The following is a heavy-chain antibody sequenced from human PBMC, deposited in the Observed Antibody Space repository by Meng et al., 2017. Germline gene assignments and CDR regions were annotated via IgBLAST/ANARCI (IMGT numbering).Heavy chain of an antibody. CDR3: AREASYYDYVWGSYRDY. Sequence: VPLVVSGGGLVKSGGYLRLACAVSGFTFSDYYMSWIRQAPGKGLEWVSYISSSGSTIYYADSVKGRFTISRDNAKNSLYLQMNSLRAEDTAVHYCAREASYYDYVWGSYRDYWGQGTLVTVSS. CDR2: ISSSGSTI. V-gene: IGHV3-11*01. D-gene: IGHD3-16*02. CDR1: GFTFSDYY. J-gene: IGHJ4*02.